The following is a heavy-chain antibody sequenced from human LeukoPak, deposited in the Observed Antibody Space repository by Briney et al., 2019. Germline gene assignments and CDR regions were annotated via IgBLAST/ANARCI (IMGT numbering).Heavy chain of an antibody. CDR3: ARQAGSYSFYYFDY. Sequence: SETLSLTCTVSGGSMSRYYWSWLRQSAGKGPEWIGRIYTTGSANYKSSLTSRLTMSIDMSKNQFSLRLTSVTAADTAVYYCARQAGSYSFYYFDYWGQGTLVTVSS. V-gene: IGHV4-4*07. CDR2: IYTTGSA. D-gene: IGHD2-21*01. CDR1: GGSMSRYY. J-gene: IGHJ4*02.